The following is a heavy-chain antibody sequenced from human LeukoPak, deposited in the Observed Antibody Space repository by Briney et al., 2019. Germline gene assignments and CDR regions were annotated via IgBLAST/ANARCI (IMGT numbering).Heavy chain of an antibody. J-gene: IGHJ4*02. D-gene: IGHD1-26*01. CDR2: IYSGGST. CDR3: ARVASGSYYYPFDY. V-gene: IGHV3-53*01. CDR1: GFTVSSNY. Sequence: GGSLRLSCAASGFTVSSNYMSWVCQAPGKGLEWVSVIYSGGSTYYADSVKGRFTISRDNSKNTLYLQMNSLRAEDTAVYYCARVASGSYYYPFDYWGQGTLVTVSS.